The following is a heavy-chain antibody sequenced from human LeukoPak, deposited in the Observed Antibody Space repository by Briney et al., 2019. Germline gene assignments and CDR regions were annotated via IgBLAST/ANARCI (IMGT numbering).Heavy chain of an antibody. CDR1: GGTFSSYA. CDR3: ARDPPVGGGY. Sequence: GASVKVSCKASGGTFSSYAISWVRQAPGQGLEWMGRIIPILGIANYAQKFQGRVTITTDKSTSTAYMELSSLRSEDTAVYYCARDPPVGGGYWGQGTLVTVSS. J-gene: IGHJ4*02. D-gene: IGHD4-23*01. CDR2: IIPILGIA. V-gene: IGHV1-69*04.